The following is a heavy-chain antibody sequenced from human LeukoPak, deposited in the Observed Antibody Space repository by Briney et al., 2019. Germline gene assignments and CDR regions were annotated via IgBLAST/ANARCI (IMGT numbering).Heavy chain of an antibody. V-gene: IGHV3-33*01. J-gene: IGHJ3*01. CDR2: ICNDGSSK. D-gene: IGHD2-21*02. CDR1: GFTFSSYC. CDR3: RRSPCGGACYAFDF. Sequence: GGSLRLSCAASGFTFSSYCMHWVRQAPGKGLEWVSRICNDGSSKYYADSVKGRFTISRDNSKNTLYLQMNSLRAEDKAVYYCRRSPCGGACYAFDFWGQGTMVTVSS.